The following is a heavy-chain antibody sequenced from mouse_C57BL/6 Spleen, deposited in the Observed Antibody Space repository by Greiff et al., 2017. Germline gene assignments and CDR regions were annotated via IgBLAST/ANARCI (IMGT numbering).Heavy chain of an antibody. CDR1: GFTFSSYT. Sequence: EVKVEESGGGLVKPGGSLKLSCAASGFTFSSYTMSWVRQTPEKRLEWVATISGGGGNTYYPDSVKGRFTISRDNAKNTLYLQMSSLRSEDTALYYCARHGFITTVVAYYFDYWGQGTTLTVSS. CDR2: ISGGGGNT. D-gene: IGHD1-1*01. CDR3: ARHGFITTVVAYYFDY. V-gene: IGHV5-9*01. J-gene: IGHJ2*01.